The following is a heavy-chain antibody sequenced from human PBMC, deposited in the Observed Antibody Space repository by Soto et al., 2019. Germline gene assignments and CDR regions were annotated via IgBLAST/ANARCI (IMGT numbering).Heavy chain of an antibody. CDR1: GFTFGTYA. D-gene: IGHD6-6*01. Sequence: EVQLLESGGGLVQPGGSLRLSCAASGFTFGTYAMAWIRQAPGKGLEWVSAISDSDGRTYHADSVKGRFTIYRDNFKNTLYMQMNRLRAEDTAVYYCARIWGSTSGYYYYGMDVWGQGTTVTVSS. CDR3: ARIWGSTSGYYYYGMDV. J-gene: IGHJ6*02. V-gene: IGHV3-23*01. CDR2: ISDSDGRT.